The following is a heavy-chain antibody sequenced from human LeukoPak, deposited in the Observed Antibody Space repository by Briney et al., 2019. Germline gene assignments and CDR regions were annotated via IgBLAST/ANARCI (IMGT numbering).Heavy chain of an antibody. V-gene: IGHV4-34*01. CDR1: GGSFIGDY. CDR2: INHSGRT. Sequence: PSETLSLTCAVYGGSFIGDYWSGSRQRPGGGREWGGEINHSGRTNYNPSLKSRVGISLATSMNQFSLTLGSVTAADTAVYYCARFSPVLRFLEWYQNGAEYFQNWGQGTLVTVSS. J-gene: IGHJ1*01. D-gene: IGHD3-3*01. CDR3: ARFSPVLRFLEWYQNGAEYFQN.